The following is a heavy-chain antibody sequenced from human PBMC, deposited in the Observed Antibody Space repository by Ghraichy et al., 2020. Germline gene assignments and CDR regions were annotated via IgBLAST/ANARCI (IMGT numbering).Heavy chain of an antibody. J-gene: IGHJ4*02. CDR3: ARDGDKYSSSWYAPYFDY. CDR1: GFTFSSYS. V-gene: IGHV3-48*02. Sequence: GGSLRLSCAASGFTFSSYSMNWVRQAPGKGLEWVSYISSSSSTIYYADSVKGRFTISRDNAKNSLYLQMNSLRDEDTAVYYCARDGDKYSSSWYAPYFDYGGQGAQVTVSS. D-gene: IGHD6-13*01. CDR2: ISSSSSTI.